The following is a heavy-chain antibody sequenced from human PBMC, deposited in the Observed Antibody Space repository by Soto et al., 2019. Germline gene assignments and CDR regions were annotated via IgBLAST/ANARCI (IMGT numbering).Heavy chain of an antibody. CDR3: ASWEDDYYYYGMDV. D-gene: IGHD1-26*01. Sequence: ASVKCSCKASGYTFTSYAMHWVRQAPGQRLEWMGWINAGNGNTKYSQKFQGRVTITRDTSASTAYMELSSLRSEDTAVYYCASWEDDYYYYGMDVWGQGTTVTSP. CDR2: INAGNGNT. CDR1: GYTFTSYA. J-gene: IGHJ6*02. V-gene: IGHV1-3*01.